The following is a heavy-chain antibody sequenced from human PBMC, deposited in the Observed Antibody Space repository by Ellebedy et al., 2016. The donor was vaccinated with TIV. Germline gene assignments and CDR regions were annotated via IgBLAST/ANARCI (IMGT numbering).Heavy chain of an antibody. CDR3: ARTQPYTYCDN. CDR2: IFWNDEK. D-gene: IGHD4-11*01. Sequence: SGPTLVKPTETLTLTCTVSGFSLSNVRMGVSWIRQPPGKALERLAYIFWNDEKSAITSLKNRLTISKDTSRSQVILTMTNMDPVDTATYFCARTQPYTYCDNWGQGVLVTVSS. J-gene: IGHJ4*02. V-gene: IGHV2-26*01. CDR1: GFSLSNVRMG.